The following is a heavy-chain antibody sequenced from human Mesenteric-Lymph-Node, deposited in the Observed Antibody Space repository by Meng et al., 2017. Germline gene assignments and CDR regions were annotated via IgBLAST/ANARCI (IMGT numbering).Heavy chain of an antibody. CDR3: VSQLTTTSQY. Sequence: GESLKISCTASGFTFSSYGMHWVRQAPGKGLEWVAYICRDSITINYADSVRGRFTISRDNAKNSLYLQMNSLTPEDTAVYYCVSQLTTTSQYWGQGTLVTVSS. J-gene: IGHJ4*02. CDR2: ICRDSITI. CDR1: GFTFSSYG. V-gene: IGHV3-48*04. D-gene: IGHD3-22*01.